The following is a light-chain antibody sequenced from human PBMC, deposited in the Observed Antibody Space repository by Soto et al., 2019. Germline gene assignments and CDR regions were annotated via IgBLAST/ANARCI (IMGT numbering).Light chain of an antibody. V-gene: IGKV1-39*01. Sequence: DIQMTQSPSSLAASVGDRVTISCRASQIISTYLNCYQQKPGQVPTLLIYGASSLQSGVPSMFSASGSGTDFTLSISSLQREAFATYYCQQSYSTPHTFGQGTQLEIK. J-gene: IGKJ2*01. CDR2: GAS. CDR1: QIISTY. CDR3: QQSYSTPHT.